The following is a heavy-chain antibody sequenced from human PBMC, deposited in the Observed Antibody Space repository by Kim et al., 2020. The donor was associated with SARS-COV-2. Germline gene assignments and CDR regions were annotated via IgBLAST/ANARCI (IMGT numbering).Heavy chain of an antibody. CDR3: ATQTWIQLWFEAFDI. CDR1: GYTLTELS. CDR2: FDPEDGET. Sequence: ASVKVSCKVSGYTLTELSMHWVRQAPGKGLEWMGGFDPEDGETIYAQKFQGRVTMTEDTSTDTAYMELSSLRSEDTAVYYCATQTWIQLWFEAFDIWGQGTMVTVSS. J-gene: IGHJ3*02. V-gene: IGHV1-24*01. D-gene: IGHD5-18*01.